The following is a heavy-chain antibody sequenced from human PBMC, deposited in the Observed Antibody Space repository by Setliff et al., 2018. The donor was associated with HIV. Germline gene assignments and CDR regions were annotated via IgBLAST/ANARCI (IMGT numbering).Heavy chain of an antibody. CDR1: GVSISFYY. CDR2: TFDNGNT. D-gene: IGHD3-22*01. CDR3: ARDPGDYDRKFDP. Sequence: SETLSLTSSISGVSISFYYWNWLRQTPGKGLEWIAYTFDNGNTHYNPSLESRVTMSLDTSRNLFSLRLASVAAADTAVYYCARDPGDYDRKFDPWGQGALVTVSS. J-gene: IGHJ5*02. V-gene: IGHV4-59*01.